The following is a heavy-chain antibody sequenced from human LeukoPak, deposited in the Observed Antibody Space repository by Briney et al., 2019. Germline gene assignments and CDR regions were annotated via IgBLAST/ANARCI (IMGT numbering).Heavy chain of an antibody. CDR1: GGSISSYY. V-gene: IGHV4-59*08. J-gene: IGHJ4*02. CDR2: IYYSGST. D-gene: IGHD5-18*01. Sequence: SETLSLTCTVSGGSISSYYWSWIRRPPGKGLEWIGYIYYSGSTNYNPSLKSRVTMSIDTSKNQFSLKLSSVTAADTAVYYCARLHSGSSYGPNDYWGQGTLVTVSS. CDR3: ARLHSGSSYGPNDY.